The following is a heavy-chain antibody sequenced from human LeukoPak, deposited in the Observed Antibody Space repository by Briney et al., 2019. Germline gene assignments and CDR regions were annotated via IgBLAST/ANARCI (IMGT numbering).Heavy chain of an antibody. J-gene: IGHJ3*02. D-gene: IGHD3-22*01. CDR1: GFTFSRYS. Sequence: KSGGSLRLSCAASGFTFSRYSMNWVRQTPGKGLEWVSSISSSSYIYYADSVKGRFTISRDNAKNSLYLQMNSLRAEDTAVYYCASRYYYDSSGYEEDAFDIWGQGTMVTVSS. CDR2: ISSSSYI. V-gene: IGHV3-21*01. CDR3: ASRYYYDSSGYEEDAFDI.